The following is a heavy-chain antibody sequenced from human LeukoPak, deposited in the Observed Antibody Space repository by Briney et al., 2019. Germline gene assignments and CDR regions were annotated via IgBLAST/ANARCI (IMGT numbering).Heavy chain of an antibody. CDR2: IWYDGSNK. D-gene: IGHD6-19*01. CDR3: ARGGWYYDRSGAFDI. Sequence: GGSLRLSCAASGFTFSSYGMHWVRQAPGKGLEWVAVIWYDGSNKYYADSVKGRFTISRDNSKNTLYLQMNSLRAEDTAVYYCARGGWYYDRSGAFDIWGQGTMVTVSS. J-gene: IGHJ3*02. CDR1: GFTFSSYG. V-gene: IGHV3-33*08.